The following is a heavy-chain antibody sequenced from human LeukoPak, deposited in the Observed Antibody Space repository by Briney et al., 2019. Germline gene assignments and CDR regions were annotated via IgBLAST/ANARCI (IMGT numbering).Heavy chain of an antibody. J-gene: IGHJ6*02. CDR1: GFIFGDYY. D-gene: IGHD6-6*01. Sequence: GGSLGLSCAASGFIFGDYYVSWIRQAPGKGLEWVSYISSSGSTIYYADSVKGRFTISRDNAKNSLYLQMNSLRAEDTAVYYCARDRLMPYGGSSSYLDVWGQGTTVTVSS. CDR2: ISSSGSTI. V-gene: IGHV3-11*01. CDR3: ARDRLMPYGGSSSYLDV.